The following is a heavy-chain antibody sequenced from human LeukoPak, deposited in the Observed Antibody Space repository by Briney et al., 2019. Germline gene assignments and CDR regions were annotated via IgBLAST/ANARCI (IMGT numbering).Heavy chain of an antibody. V-gene: IGHV4-38-2*01. D-gene: IGHD3-3*01. CDR3: ARVPFPFTIFGVVIIPAHFDY. J-gene: IGHJ4*02. CDR1: GYSISSGYY. CDR2: IYHSGST. Sequence: SETLSLTCAVSGYSISSGYYWGWIRQPPGKGLEWIGSIYHSGSTYYNPSLKSRVTISVDTSKNQFSLKLSSVTTADTAAYYCARVPFPFTIFGVVIIPAHFDYWGQGTLVTVSS.